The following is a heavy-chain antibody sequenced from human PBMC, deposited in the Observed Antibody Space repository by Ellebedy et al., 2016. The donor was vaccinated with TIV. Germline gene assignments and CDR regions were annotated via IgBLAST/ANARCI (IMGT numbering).Heavy chain of an antibody. Sequence: GESLKISRAASGFTFSSYEMNWFRQAPGKGLDWVSYISSGGDTIYYADSVKGRFTVSRDDAKNSLYLQMNSLRAEDTALYFCARGSLPYFYGSGTYDPFDYWGQGTLVTVSS. CDR1: GFTFSSYE. V-gene: IGHV3-48*03. CDR3: ARGSLPYFYGSGTYDPFDY. CDR2: ISSGGDTI. D-gene: IGHD3-10*01. J-gene: IGHJ4*02.